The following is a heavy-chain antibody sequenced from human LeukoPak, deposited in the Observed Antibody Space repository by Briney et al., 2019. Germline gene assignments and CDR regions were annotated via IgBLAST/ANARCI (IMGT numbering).Heavy chain of an antibody. CDR2: ISSSGSYI. Sequence: PGGTLRLSCAASGFTFSSYGMSWVRQAPGKGLEWVSSISSSGSYIHYADSVKGRFIISRDNSKNTLYLQMNSLRAEDTAVYYCAKDLRGGYGQRLGPVDYWGQGTLVTVSS. V-gene: IGHV3-21*01. D-gene: IGHD5-12*01. CDR3: AKDLRGGYGQRLGPVDY. J-gene: IGHJ4*02. CDR1: GFTFSSYG.